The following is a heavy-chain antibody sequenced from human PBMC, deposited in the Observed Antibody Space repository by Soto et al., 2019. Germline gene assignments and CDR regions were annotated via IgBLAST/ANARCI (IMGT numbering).Heavy chain of an antibody. CDR1: GFTFSSYA. CDR3: ARYPDGDYYPPDYYGMDV. Sequence: QVQLVESGGGVVQPGRSLRLSCAASGFTFSSYAMHRVRQAPGKGLEWVAVISYDGSNKYYADSVKGRFTISRDNSKNTLYLQMNSLRAEDTAVYYCARYPDGDYYPPDYYGMDVWGQGTTVTVSS. D-gene: IGHD4-17*01. J-gene: IGHJ6*02. V-gene: IGHV3-30-3*01. CDR2: ISYDGSNK.